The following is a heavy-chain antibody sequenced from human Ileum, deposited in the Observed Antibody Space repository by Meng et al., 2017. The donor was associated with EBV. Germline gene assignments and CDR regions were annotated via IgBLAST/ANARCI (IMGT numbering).Heavy chain of an antibody. Sequence: QGQLLEAGPGLVKPSDTLSLPWPVSGYSIRGTNWWGWIREPPGKGLEWIGYIDYSGSTSYNPSLKSRVTMSVDTSKNQFSLNLNSVTAVDTAVYYCARNVPGTSAYYDWGQGTLVTVSS. D-gene: IGHD3-22*01. J-gene: IGHJ4*02. CDR1: GYSIRGTNW. V-gene: IGHV4-28*01. CDR2: IDYSGST. CDR3: ARNVPGTSAYYD.